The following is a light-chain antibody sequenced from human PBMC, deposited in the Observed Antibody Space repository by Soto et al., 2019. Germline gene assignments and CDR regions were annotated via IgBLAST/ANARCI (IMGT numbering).Light chain of an antibody. V-gene: IGLV3-10*01. CDR1: ALPKKY. CDR3: YSSDITNNYRV. J-gene: IGLJ3*02. CDR2: EDR. Sequence: SYELTQPPSVSVSPGQTARITCSGDALPKKYTYWYQQRSGQAPVLVIYEDRIRPYGIPERFSGSSSGTMATLTISGAQVEDEADYYCYSSDITNNYRVFGGGTKLTVL.